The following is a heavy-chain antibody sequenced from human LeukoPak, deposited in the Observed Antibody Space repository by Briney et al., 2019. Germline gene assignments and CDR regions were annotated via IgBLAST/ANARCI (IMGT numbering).Heavy chain of an antibody. Sequence: SETLSLTCIVSGGSISSCYWSWIRQPPGKGLEWIGYIYGGTTDYNPSLKSRVSISIDTSKNSFSLNLTSVTAADTAVYYCARQSGLTYYYYALDVWGHGTTVTVSS. V-gene: IGHV4-59*08. CDR3: ARQSGLTYYYYALDV. CDR2: IYGGTT. CDR1: GGSISSCY. D-gene: IGHD3/OR15-3a*01. J-gene: IGHJ6*02.